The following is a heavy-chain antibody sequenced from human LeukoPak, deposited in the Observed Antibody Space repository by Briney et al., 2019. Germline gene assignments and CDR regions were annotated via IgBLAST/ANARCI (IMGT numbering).Heavy chain of an antibody. V-gene: IGHV4-59*08. J-gene: IGHJ3*02. CDR3: ARRESWSPHAFDI. CDR2: IYYSGST. CDR1: GGSISSYY. Sequence: SETLSLTCTASGGSISSYYWSWLRQPPGKGLEWIGYIYYSGSTNYNPSLKSRVTISVDTSKNQFSLKLSSVTAADTAVYYCARRESWSPHAFDIWGQGTMVTVSS.